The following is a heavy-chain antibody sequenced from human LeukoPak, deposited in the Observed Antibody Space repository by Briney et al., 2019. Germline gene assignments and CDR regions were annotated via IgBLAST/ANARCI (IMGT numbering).Heavy chain of an antibody. D-gene: IGHD3-10*01. CDR2: IIPILGIA. J-gene: IGHJ5*02. CDR1: GGTFSSYA. Sequence: ASVKVSCKASGGTFSSYAISWVRQAPGQGLEWMGRIIPILGIANYAQKYQGRVTITADKSTSTAYMELSSLRSEDTAVYYCARGPLPRWFGESPVPPDNWFDPWGQGTLVTVSS. CDR3: ARGPLPRWFGESPVPPDNWFDP. V-gene: IGHV1-69*04.